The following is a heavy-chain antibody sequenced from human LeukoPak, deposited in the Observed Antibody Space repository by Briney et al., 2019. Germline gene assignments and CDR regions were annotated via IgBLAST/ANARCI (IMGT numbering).Heavy chain of an antibody. CDR2: IYYSGST. CDR3: ARGAAAGFSHTDY. D-gene: IGHD6-13*01. J-gene: IGHJ4*02. CDR1: GGSISSYY. V-gene: IGHV4-59*08. Sequence: SETLSLTCTVSGGSISSYYWSWIRQPPGKGLEWIGYIYYSGSTNYNPSLKSRVTISVDTSKNQFSLKLSSVTAADTAVYYCARGAAAGFSHTDYWGQGTLVTVAS.